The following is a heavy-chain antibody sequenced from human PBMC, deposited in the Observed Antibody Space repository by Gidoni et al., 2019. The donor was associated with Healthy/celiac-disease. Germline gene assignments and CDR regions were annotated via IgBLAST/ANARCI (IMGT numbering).Heavy chain of an antibody. CDR2: IDPSDSYT. Sequence: EVQLVQSGAEVKKPGESLRISCKGSGYSFTSYWISWVRQMPGKGLEWMGRIDPSDSYTNYSPSFQGHVTISADKSISTAYLQWSSLKASDTAMYYCARHGALVEMATITWDYWGQGTLVTVSS. D-gene: IGHD5-12*01. J-gene: IGHJ4*02. CDR3: ARHGALVEMATITWDY. V-gene: IGHV5-10-1*03. CDR1: GYSFTSYW.